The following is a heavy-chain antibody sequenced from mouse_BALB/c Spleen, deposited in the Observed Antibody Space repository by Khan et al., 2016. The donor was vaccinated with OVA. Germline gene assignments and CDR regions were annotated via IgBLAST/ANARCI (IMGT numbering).Heavy chain of an antibody. V-gene: IGHV5-6*01. Sequence: EVELVESGGDLVKPEGSLKLSCAASGFTFSTYGMSWVRQTPDTRLEWVATISSGGCYTYYPDSVQGRFTISRDNAKNPLYLQMSSLKSEAPAMFYCEKHAEYYDSEGVAYWGQGTLVTVAA. CDR2: ISSGGCYT. CDR1: GFTFSTYG. CDR3: EKHAEYYDSEGVAY. D-gene: IGHD1-1*02. J-gene: IGHJ3*01.